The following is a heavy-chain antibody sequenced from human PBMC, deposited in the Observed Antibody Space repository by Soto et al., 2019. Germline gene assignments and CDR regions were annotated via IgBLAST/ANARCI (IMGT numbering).Heavy chain of an antibody. CDR1: GFTFSNYA. CDR2: ISGSGSST. Sequence: EVQLLESGGGLVQPGGSLRLSCAASGFTFSNYAVSWVRQAPGKGLEWVSVISGSGSSTYYADSVKGRFTISRNKSKNTLYLQMNSLRAEDTAVYYCARHNSDNSGYSKSNYWGQGTLVTVSS. V-gene: IGHV3-23*01. J-gene: IGHJ4*02. D-gene: IGHD3-22*01. CDR3: ARHNSDNSGYSKSNY.